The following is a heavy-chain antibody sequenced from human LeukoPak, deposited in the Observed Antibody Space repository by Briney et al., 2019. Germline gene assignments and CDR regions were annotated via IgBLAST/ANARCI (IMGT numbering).Heavy chain of an antibody. J-gene: IGHJ4*02. CDR1: GFTFSSYG. D-gene: IGHD3-9*01. V-gene: IGHV3-30*03. Sequence: GGSLRLSCAASGFTFSSYGMHWVRQAPGKGLEWVAIISYEGSNQYYADSVKGRFSISRDNSKNTLYLQMNSLRAEDTAVYYCARGGVPYYDILTGYFYWGQGTLVTVSS. CDR3: ARGGVPYYDILTGYFY. CDR2: ISYEGSNQ.